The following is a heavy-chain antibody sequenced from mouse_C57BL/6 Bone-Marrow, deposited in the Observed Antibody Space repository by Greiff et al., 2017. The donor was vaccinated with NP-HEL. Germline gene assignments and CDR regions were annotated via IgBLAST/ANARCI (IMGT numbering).Heavy chain of an antibody. CDR2: IDPSDSYT. CDR1: GYTFTSYW. Sequence: QVQLQQPGAELVMPGASVKLSCKASGYTFTSYWMHWVKQRPGQGLEWIGEIDPSDSYTNYTQKFKGKSTLTVDKSSSTAYMQLSSLTSEDSAVYYCARETTVDYFDYWGQGTTLTVSS. D-gene: IGHD1-1*01. CDR3: ARETTVDYFDY. J-gene: IGHJ2*01. V-gene: IGHV1-69*01.